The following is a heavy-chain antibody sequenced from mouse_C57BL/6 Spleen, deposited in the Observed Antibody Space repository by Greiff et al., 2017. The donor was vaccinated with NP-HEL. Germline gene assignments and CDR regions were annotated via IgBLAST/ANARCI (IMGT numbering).Heavy chain of an antibody. V-gene: IGHV1-55*01. D-gene: IGHD1-1*01. CDR3: ARWPKFITTVVATDYAMDY. CDR1: GYTFTSYW. CDR2: IYPGSGST. Sequence: VQLHQSGAELVKPGASVKMSCKASGYTFTSYWITWVKQRPGQGLEWIGDIYPGSGSTNYNEKFKSKATLTVDTSSSTAYMQLSSLTSEDSAVYYCARWPKFITTVVATDYAMDYWGQGTSVTVSS. J-gene: IGHJ4*01.